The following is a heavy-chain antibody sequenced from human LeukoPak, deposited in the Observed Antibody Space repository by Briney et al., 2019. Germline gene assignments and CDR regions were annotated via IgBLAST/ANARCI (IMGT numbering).Heavy chain of an antibody. CDR2: ISSSSSYI. CDR3: ARTGYSSGWYKNYYYYYMDV. J-gene: IGHJ6*03. V-gene: IGHV3-21*01. CDR1: GFTFSSYS. Sequence: GGSLRLSCAASGFTFSSYSMNWVRQAPGKGLEWVSSISSSSSYIYYADSVKGRFTISRDNAKNSLYLQMNSLRAEDTAVYYCARTGYSSGWYKNYYYYYMDVWGKGTTVTVSS. D-gene: IGHD6-19*01.